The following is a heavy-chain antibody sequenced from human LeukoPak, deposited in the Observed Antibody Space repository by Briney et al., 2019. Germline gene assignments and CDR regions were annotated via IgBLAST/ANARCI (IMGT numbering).Heavy chain of an antibody. CDR2: ISWNGGII. CDR1: GFTFSSYG. J-gene: IGHJ4*02. CDR3: AKADYGSGTYYNVRYFDS. Sequence: GGSLRLSCAASGFTFSSYGMHWVRQAPGKGLEWVSGISWNGGIIGYADSVKGRFTISRDNAKNSLYLQMNSLRAEDTALYYCAKADYGSGTYYNVRYFDSWGQGTLVTVSS. D-gene: IGHD3-10*01. V-gene: IGHV3-9*01.